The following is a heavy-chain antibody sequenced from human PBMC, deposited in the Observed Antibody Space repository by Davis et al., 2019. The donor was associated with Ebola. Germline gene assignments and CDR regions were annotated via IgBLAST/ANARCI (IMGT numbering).Heavy chain of an antibody. CDR1: GYTFTSYA. Sequence: ASVKVSCKASGYTFTSYAIHWVRQAPGQRLEWMGWINAGSGNIKYSQNFQDRVTITGDTSASTVYMELSSLRSDDTAVYYCARDPRGSGSYSGWFDPWGQGTLLTVSS. CDR2: INAGSGNI. J-gene: IGHJ5*02. D-gene: IGHD3-10*01. CDR3: ARDPRGSGSYSGWFDP. V-gene: IGHV1-3*01.